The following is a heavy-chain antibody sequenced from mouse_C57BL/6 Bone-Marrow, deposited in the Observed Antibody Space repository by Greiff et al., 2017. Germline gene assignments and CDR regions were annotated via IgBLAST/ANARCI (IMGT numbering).Heavy chain of an antibody. CDR2: INPSNGGT. J-gene: IGHJ3*01. Sequence: VQLQQSGTELVKPGASVKLSCKASGYTFTSYWMHWVKQRPGQGLEWIGNINPSNGGTNYNEKFKSKATLTVDKSSSTAYMQLSSLTSEDSAVYYCARAGILWLRRAWFAYWGQGTLVTVSA. CDR1: GYTFTSYW. V-gene: IGHV1-53*01. CDR3: ARAGILWLRRAWFAY. D-gene: IGHD2-2*01.